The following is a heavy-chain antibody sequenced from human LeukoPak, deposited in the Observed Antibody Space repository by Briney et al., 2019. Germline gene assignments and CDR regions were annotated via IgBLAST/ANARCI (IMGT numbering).Heavy chain of an antibody. CDR3: AELGITMIGGV. J-gene: IGHJ6*04. D-gene: IGHD3-10*02. CDR2: ISGSDGST. CDR1: GFTFSNYA. Sequence: GGSLRLSCAASGFTFSNYAMSWVRQAPGKGLEWVSAISGSDGSTNYADSVKGRFTISRDNSKNTLCLQMNSLRAEDTAVYYCAELGITMIGGVWGKGTTVTISS. V-gene: IGHV3-23*01.